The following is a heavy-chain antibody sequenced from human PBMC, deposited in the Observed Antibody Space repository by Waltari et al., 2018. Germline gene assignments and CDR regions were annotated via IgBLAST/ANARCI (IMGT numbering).Heavy chain of an antibody. CDR2: ISASRAAI. CDR3: ATEPAPGAGINY. Sequence: EVQLVESGGGFVQPGGSLRLSCVGSGFPFGAFSMHWIRQAPGKGLEWVAYISASRAAIYYAESVKGRFTISRDNAKNSLFLQMTNLGVEDTAVYYCATEPAPGAGINYWGQGILVTVSS. J-gene: IGHJ4*02. D-gene: IGHD6-19*01. V-gene: IGHV3-48*01. CDR1: GFPFGAFS.